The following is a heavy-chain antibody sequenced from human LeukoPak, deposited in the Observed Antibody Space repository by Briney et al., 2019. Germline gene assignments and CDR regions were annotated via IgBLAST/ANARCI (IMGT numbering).Heavy chain of an antibody. CDR3: ARGLAGATTPFDY. J-gene: IGHJ4*02. Sequence: PSETLSLTCAVYGGSFSGYYWSWIRQPPGKGLEWIGYIYYSGSTKFNPSLKSRVTISIDTSKNQFSLKVNSVTAADTAVYYCARGLAGATTPFDYWGQGTLVTVSS. CDR1: GGSFSGYY. D-gene: IGHD1-26*01. V-gene: IGHV4-59*08. CDR2: IYYSGST.